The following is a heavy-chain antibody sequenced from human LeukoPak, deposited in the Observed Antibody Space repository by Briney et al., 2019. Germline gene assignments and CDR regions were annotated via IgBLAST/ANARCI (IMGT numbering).Heavy chain of an antibody. V-gene: IGHV3-48*01. Sequence: GGSLRLSCAASGFTFSSYSMNWVRQAPGKGLEWVSYISSSSSTIYYADSVKGRFTISRDNAKNSLYLQMNRPSAEATAVYYCARAGGIDYWGQGTLVTVS. CDR2: ISSSSSTI. CDR3: ARAGGIDY. CDR1: GFTFSSYS. D-gene: IGHD3-16*01. J-gene: IGHJ4*02.